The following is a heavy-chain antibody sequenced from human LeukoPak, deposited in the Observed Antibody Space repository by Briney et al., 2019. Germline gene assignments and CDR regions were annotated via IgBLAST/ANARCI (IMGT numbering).Heavy chain of an antibody. J-gene: IGHJ4*02. CDR2: IKKDGTEK. CDR3: ARGGMAARQPFFDY. Sequence: PGGSLRLSCAASGFTFSSYWMSWVRQAPGKGLEWVANIKKDGTEKKYVDSVKGRFTISRDNAKSSLYLQMNSLRAEDTAIYYCARGGMAARQPFFDYWGQGTLVTVSS. CDR1: GFTFSSYW. D-gene: IGHD6-6*01. V-gene: IGHV3-7*04.